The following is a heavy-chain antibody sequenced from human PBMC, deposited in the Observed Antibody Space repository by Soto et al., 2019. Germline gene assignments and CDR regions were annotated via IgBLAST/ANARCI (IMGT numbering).Heavy chain of an antibody. Sequence: SETLSVTCTVSGGSMSSNSYYWGFVRQPPGKGLEWIGTISYSGSTSYNPSLRSRVIMSVDSSKNQFSLELSSLTAADTAVFYCARLTWSSGNYGAFDIWGQGTMVTVSS. V-gene: IGHV4-39*01. CDR1: GGSMSSNSYY. J-gene: IGHJ3*02. CDR3: ARLTWSSGNYGAFDI. D-gene: IGHD1-26*01. CDR2: ISYSGST.